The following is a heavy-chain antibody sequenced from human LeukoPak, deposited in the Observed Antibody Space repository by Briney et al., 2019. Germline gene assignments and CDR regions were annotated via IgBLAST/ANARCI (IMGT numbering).Heavy chain of an antibody. CDR2: IKQGGSEK. D-gene: IGHD3-3*01. CDR1: GFTFSSYW. J-gene: IGHJ4*02. V-gene: IGHV3-7*01. CDR3: ARDGYYDFWSGYYPQLFDY. Sequence: PGGSLRLSCAASGFTFSSYWMSWVRQAPGKGLEWVANIKQGGSEKYYVDSVKGRFTISRDNAKNSLYLQMNSLRAEDTAVYYCARDGYYDFWSGYYPQLFDYWGQGTLVTVSS.